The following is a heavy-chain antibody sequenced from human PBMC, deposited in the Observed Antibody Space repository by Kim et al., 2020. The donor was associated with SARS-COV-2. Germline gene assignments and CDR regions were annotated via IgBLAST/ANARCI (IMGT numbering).Heavy chain of an antibody. CDR1: GGSISRYY. D-gene: IGHD3-10*01. V-gene: IGHV4-59*13. CDR3: AREKGEIWFGDLEASHCNWFDP. CDR2: IYYSGGA. Sequence: SETLSLTCTVSGGSISRYYWSWIRQPPGKGLEWIGYIYYSGGAKYNPSLKSRVTISLDTSKNQFSLKLSSVNAADTAVYYCAREKGEIWFGDLEASHCNWFDPWGQRTLVTVSS. J-gene: IGHJ5*02.